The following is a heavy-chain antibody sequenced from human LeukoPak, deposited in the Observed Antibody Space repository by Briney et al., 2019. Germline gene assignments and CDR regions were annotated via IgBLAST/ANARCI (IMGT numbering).Heavy chain of an antibody. CDR2: ISYDGSNK. CDR3: AKGRGGSYYTDNWFDP. Sequence: GGSLRLSCAASGFTFSSYAMHWVRQAPGRGLEWVAVISYDGSNKYYADSVKGRFTISRDNAKNSLYLQMNSLRAEDTALYYCAKGRGGSYYTDNWFDPWGQGTLATVSA. V-gene: IGHV3-30-3*01. J-gene: IGHJ5*02. CDR1: GFTFSSYA. D-gene: IGHD1-26*01.